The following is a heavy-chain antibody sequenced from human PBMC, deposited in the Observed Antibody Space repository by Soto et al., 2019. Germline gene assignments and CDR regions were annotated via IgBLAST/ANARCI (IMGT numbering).Heavy chain of an antibody. CDR1: GSSIGSYH. D-gene: IGHD5-18*01. Sequence: SETLSLTCTVSGSSIGSYHWNWIRQSPGRGLEWIGYISYIGTTNYNPSLKSRVTISVDTSKNQFSLRLTSVTAADTAVYYCVRGGRGYGNGMIDYWGQGTPVTVSS. CDR3: VRGGRGYGNGMIDY. CDR2: ISYIGTT. V-gene: IGHV4-59*01. J-gene: IGHJ4*02.